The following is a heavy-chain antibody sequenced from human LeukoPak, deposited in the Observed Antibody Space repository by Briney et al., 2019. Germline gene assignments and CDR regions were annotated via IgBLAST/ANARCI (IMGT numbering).Heavy chain of an antibody. D-gene: IGHD3-22*01. J-gene: IGHJ4*02. CDR3: ARVTAYDGSGYYKYYFDY. V-gene: IGHV4-39*01. CDR1: GDSISRSDSY. CDR2: IYYSGST. Sequence: PSETLSLTCSVSGDSISRSDSYWDWIRQPPGKGLEWIGSIYYSGSTYYNPSLKSRVTISVDTSKNQFSLKLSSVTAADTAVYYCARVTAYDGSGYYKYYFDYWGQGTLVTVSS.